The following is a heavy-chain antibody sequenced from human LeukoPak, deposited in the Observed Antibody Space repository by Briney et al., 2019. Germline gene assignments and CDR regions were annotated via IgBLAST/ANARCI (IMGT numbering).Heavy chain of an antibody. CDR2: IYYSGST. J-gene: IGHJ5*02. CDR3: ARPAGGGEANWFDP. D-gene: IGHD2-21*01. CDR1: GGSISSSSCY. Sequence: PSETLSLTCTVSGGSISSSSCYWGWIRQPPGRGLEWIGSIYYSGSTYYNPSLKSRVTISVDTSKNQFSLKLSSVTAADTAVYYCARPAGGGEANWFDPWGQGTLVTVSS. V-gene: IGHV4-39*01.